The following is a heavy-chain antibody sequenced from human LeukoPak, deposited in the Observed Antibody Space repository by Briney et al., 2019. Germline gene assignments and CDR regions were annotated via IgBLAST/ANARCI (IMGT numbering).Heavy chain of an antibody. V-gene: IGHV4-39*01. CDR2: IYYSGST. J-gene: IGHJ4*02. CDR1: GGSISSSSYY. CDR3: ARHAVGVLRFLEWLPNPFDY. D-gene: IGHD3-3*01. Sequence: PSETLSLTCTVSGGSISSSSYYWGWIRQPPGKGLEWIGSIYYSGSTYYNPSLKSRVTISVDTSKNQFSLKLSSVTAADTAVYYCARHAVGVLRFLEWLPNPFDYWGQGTLVTVSS.